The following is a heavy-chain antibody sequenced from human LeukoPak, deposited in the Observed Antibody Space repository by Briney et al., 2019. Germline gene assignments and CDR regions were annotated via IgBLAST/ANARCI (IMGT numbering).Heavy chain of an antibody. CDR1: GFTFDDYA. V-gene: IGHV3-43*02. CDR2: ISGDGGST. J-gene: IGHJ4*02. Sequence: GGSLRLSCAASGFTFDDYAMHWVRHAPGKGLEWVSLISGDGGSTYSADSVKGRFTISRDNSKNSLYLQMNSLRTEDTALYYCARETRYSYGYDYWGQGTLVTVSS. CDR3: ARETRYSYGYDY. D-gene: IGHD5-18*01.